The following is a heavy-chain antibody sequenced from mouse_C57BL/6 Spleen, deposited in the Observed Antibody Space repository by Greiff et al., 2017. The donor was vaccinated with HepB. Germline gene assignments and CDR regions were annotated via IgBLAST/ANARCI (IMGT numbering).Heavy chain of an antibody. J-gene: IGHJ1*03. CDR2: IDPSDSET. Sequence: QVQLQQPGAELVRPGSSVKLSCKASGYTFTSYWMHWVKQRPIQGLEWIGNIDPSDSETHCNQKFKDKATLTVDKSSSTAYMQLSSLTSEDSAVYYCARWGVSRYFDVWGTGTTVTVSS. CDR1: GYTFTSYW. V-gene: IGHV1-52*01. CDR3: ARWGVSRYFDV.